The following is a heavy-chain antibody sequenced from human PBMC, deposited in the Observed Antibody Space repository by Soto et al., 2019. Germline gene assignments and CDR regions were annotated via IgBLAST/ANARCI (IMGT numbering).Heavy chain of an antibody. V-gene: IGHV1-69*01. J-gene: IGHJ6*02. CDR3: ALWGFRDGNNSRYNYYVMDV. CDR1: GGTFNSYA. Sequence: QVQLVQSGAEVKKPGSSVKVSCKASGGTFNSYAISWVRQAPGQGLEWMGGIIPIFGTAKYAQKFQGRVAMNEDESTRAAYRALRSLRSEDTAVYYCALWGFRDGNNSRYNYYVMDVWGQGTTVTVSS. CDR2: IIPIFGTA. D-gene: IGHD3-10*01.